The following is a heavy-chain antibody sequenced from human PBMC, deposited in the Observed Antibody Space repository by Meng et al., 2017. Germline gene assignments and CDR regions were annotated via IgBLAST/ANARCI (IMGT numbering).Heavy chain of an antibody. Sequence: ASVQVSCKASVYTFTSYNMHWVRQAPGQGLEWMGIIHPSGGSTSYEQKFQGRVTMTRDTSTSTVYMELSSLRSEDTAVYYCARDKKWFVVASNGPFDYWGQGTLVTVSS. CDR3: ARDKKWFVVASNGPFDY. CDR1: VYTFTSYN. D-gene: IGHD2-15*01. V-gene: IGHV1-46*01. J-gene: IGHJ4*02. CDR2: IHPSGGST.